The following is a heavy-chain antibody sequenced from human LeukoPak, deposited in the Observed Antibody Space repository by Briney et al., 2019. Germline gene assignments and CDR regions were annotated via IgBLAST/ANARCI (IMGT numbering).Heavy chain of an antibody. CDR2: INHSRRT. CDR3: ATYSGYDYGRFDY. Sequence: PSETLSLTCAVYGGSFSGYYWSWIRQPPGKGLEWIGEINHSRRTHYNPSLKSRVTISVDTSKNQFSLKLSSVTAADTAVYYCATYSGYDYGRFDYWGQGTLVTVSS. V-gene: IGHV4-34*01. CDR1: GGSFSGYY. J-gene: IGHJ4*02. D-gene: IGHD5-12*01.